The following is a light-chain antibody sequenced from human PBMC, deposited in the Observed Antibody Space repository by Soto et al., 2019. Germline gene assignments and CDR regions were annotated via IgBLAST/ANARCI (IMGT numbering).Light chain of an antibody. CDR2: GAS. V-gene: IGKV3-15*01. CDR1: PSVSSN. Sequence: EIVMTPSPATLSVSPGERAPLSCRASPSVSSNLAWYQQKPGQAPRLLIYGASTRATGIPARFSGSGSGTEFTLTISSLQSEDFAVYYCQQYNNWPPWTVGQGPKVEI. CDR3: QQYNNWPPWT. J-gene: IGKJ1*01.